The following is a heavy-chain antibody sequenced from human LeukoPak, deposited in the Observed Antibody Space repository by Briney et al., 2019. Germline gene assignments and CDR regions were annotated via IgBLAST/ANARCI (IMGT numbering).Heavy chain of an antibody. D-gene: IGHD3-22*01. J-gene: IGHJ4*02. V-gene: IGHV3-23*01. CDR3: AYYYDSSGALW. CDR1: GFTFSSYA. CDR2: ISGSGGST. Sequence: PGGSLRLSCAASGFTFSSYAMSWVRQAPGKGLEWVSAISGSGGSTYYADSVKGRFTISRDNSKNTLYLQMNSLRAEDTAVYYSAYYYDSSGALWWGQGTLVTVSS.